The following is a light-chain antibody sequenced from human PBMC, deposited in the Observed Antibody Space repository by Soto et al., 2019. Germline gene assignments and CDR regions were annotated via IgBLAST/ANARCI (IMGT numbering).Light chain of an antibody. J-gene: IGKJ1*01. CDR2: GAS. Sequence: EIVLTQSPGTLSLSPGDRATLSCRASQSVSSNFLAWYQQQPRQAPRLLIYGASSRATGIPDRFSGSGSGTDFTLTISRLEPEDFVVYYCQQYGSSPRTFGQGTEVEI. CDR3: QQYGSSPRT. V-gene: IGKV3-20*01. CDR1: QSVSSNF.